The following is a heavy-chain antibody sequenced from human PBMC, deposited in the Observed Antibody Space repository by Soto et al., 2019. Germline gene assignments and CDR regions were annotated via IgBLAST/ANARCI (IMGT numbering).Heavy chain of an antibody. CDR2: ISSSSSTI. J-gene: IGHJ3*02. V-gene: IGHV3-48*02. CDR1: GFTFSSYS. CDR3: ARDGNTMIVVAAFDI. Sequence: GGSLRLSCAASGFTFSSYSMNWVRQAPGKGLEWVSYISSSSSTIYYADSVKGRFTISRDNAKNSLYLQMNSLRDEDTAVYYCARDGNTMIVVAAFDIWGQGTMVTVSS. D-gene: IGHD3-22*01.